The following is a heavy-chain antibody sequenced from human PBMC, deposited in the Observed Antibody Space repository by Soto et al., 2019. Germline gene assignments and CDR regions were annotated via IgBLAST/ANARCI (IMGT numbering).Heavy chain of an antibody. CDR2: LKSRRDGGTS. V-gene: IGHV3-15*01. J-gene: IGHJ5*02. Sequence: EVQLVESGGGLVKPGGSLRLPRAASGITFTNAWVGWVRQAPGKGLEWSGRLKSRRDGGTSDYAAPVKGRFSISKDESKNTLYLQMNSLKTEDTAVYHCTTDGGVSAYPLFWAWGQGTLVTVSS. CDR3: TTDGGVSAYPLFWA. CDR1: GITFTNAW. D-gene: IGHD2-8*02.